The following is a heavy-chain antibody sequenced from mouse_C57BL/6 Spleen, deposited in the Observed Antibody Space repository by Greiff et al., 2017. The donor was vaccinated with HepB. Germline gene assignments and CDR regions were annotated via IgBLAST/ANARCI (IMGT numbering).Heavy chain of an antibody. CDR2: INPSNGGT. CDR3: ARGGGIGYGSFAY. CDR1: GYTFTSYW. V-gene: IGHV1-53*01. D-gene: IGHD2-14*01. Sequence: VQLQQPGTELVKPGASVKLSCKASGYTFTSYWMHWVKQRPGQGLEWIGNINPSNGGTNYNEKFKSKATLTVDKSSSTAYMQLSSLTSEDSAVYYCARGGGIGYGSFAYWGQGTLVTVSA. J-gene: IGHJ3*01.